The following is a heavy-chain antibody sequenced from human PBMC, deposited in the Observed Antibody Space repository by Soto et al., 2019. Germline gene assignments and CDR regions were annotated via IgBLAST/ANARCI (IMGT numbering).Heavy chain of an antibody. CDR3: AKRYCTNGVCYFFMDY. D-gene: IGHD2-8*01. Sequence: GGSLRLSCAASGFTFSSYAMSWVRQAPGKGLEWVSAISGSGGSTYYADSVKGRFTISRDNSKNTLYLQMNSLRAEDTAVYYCAKRYCTNGVCYFFMDYWGQGTLVTVSS. CDR2: ISGSGGST. V-gene: IGHV3-23*01. CDR1: GFTFSSYA. J-gene: IGHJ4*02.